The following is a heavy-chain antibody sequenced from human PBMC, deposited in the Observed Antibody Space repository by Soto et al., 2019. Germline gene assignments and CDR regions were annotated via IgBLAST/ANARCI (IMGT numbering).Heavy chain of an antibody. Sequence: LRLSCAASGFTFSGFGMHWVRQAPGKGLEWVAIIWYDGSDKYYADSVKGRFTISRDNSKNTLYLQMNSLRAEDTAVYHCAFGNLSYYFDYWGQGTPVTVSS. J-gene: IGHJ4*02. D-gene: IGHD3-16*01. CDR1: GFTFSGFG. CDR2: IWYDGSDK. CDR3: AFGNLSYYFDY. V-gene: IGHV3-33*01.